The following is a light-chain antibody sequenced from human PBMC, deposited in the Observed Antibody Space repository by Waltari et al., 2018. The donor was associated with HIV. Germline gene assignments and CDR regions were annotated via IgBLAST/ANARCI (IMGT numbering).Light chain of an antibody. CDR3: QQYYDAPT. CDR2: WAS. CDR1: QGLFYSPNNTNY. V-gene: IGKV4-1*01. J-gene: IGKJ3*01. Sequence: DMVMTQARDSLSGTLGERATINCRSRQGLFYSPNNTNYLAWYQQKPGQPPRLLIHWASVRESGIPDRFSGSGSGTDFTLTISSLQAEDVAVSFCQQYYDAPTFGPGTKLDLK.